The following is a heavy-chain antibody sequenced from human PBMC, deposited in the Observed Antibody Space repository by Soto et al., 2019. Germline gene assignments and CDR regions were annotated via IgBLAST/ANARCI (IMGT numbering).Heavy chain of an antibody. CDR1: GYTFTDFY. Sequence: GASVKVSCKASGYTFTDFYIHWVRQAPGQGLEWMGWINPKSGNTKYEQEFQARVTMTRDTSISTAYMEVSRLTSDDTAVYYCAKDPQASYNWFDPWGQGTLVTVSS. J-gene: IGHJ5*02. D-gene: IGHD2-15*01. CDR2: INPKSGNT. CDR3: AKDPQASYNWFDP. V-gene: IGHV1-2*02.